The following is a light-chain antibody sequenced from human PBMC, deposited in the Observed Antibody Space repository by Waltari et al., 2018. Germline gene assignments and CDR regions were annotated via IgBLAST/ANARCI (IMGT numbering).Light chain of an antibody. CDR3: CSFAGTYTWV. Sequence: QSALTQPRSVSGSPGQSVTISCTGTSSDVGGYNHVSWYQQHPGKAHKLMIYDVIKRPSGVPDRFSGSSSGITASLTISVLQAEDEADYYCCSFAGTYTWVFGGGTKLTVL. CDR1: SSDVGGYNH. J-gene: IGLJ3*02. V-gene: IGLV2-11*01. CDR2: DVI.